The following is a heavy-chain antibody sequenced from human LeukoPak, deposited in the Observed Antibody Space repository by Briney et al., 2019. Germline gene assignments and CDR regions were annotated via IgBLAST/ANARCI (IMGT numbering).Heavy chain of an antibody. V-gene: IGHV6-1*01. CDR3: ARDLEGATYFDH. CDR1: GDSVSSDSAA. D-gene: IGHD1-26*01. J-gene: IGHJ4*02. Sequence: SQTLSLTCAISGDSVSSDSAAWNWIRQSPSRGLEWLGGTYYRSNWYTDYAVSVKSRITITPDTSKNQFSLQLNSLTPEDTAVYYCARDLEGATYFDHWGQGTLVTVSS. CDR2: TYYRSNWYT.